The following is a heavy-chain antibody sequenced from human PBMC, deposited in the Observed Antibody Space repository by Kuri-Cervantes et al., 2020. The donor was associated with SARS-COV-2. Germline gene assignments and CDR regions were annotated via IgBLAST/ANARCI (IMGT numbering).Heavy chain of an antibody. CDR3: ATCSSTSCYDYYYYGMDV. Sequence: ASVKVSCKASGYSFTSYAISWVRQAPGQGPEWLGWISVNSGLKKYAEKFQGRVTMTTDTSTGTAYMELRSLRSDDTAVYYCATCSSTSCYDYYYYGMDVWGQGTTVTVSS. CDR1: GYSFTSYA. CDR2: ISVNSGLK. J-gene: IGHJ6*02. D-gene: IGHD2-2*01. V-gene: IGHV1-18*04.